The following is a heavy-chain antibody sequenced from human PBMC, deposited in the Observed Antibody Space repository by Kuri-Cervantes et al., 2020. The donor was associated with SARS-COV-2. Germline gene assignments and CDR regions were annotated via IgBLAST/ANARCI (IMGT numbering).Heavy chain of an antibody. V-gene: IGHV4-34*01. Sequence: SQTLSLTCAVYGGSFSGYYWSWIRQPPGKGLEWIGEINHSGSTNYNPSLKSRVTISVDTSKNQFSLKLSSVTAADTAVYYCARGSNYDFWRGYSTFDYWGQGTLVTVSS. CDR1: GGSFSGYY. CDR2: INHSGST. D-gene: IGHD3-3*01. CDR3: ARGSNYDFWRGYSTFDY. J-gene: IGHJ4*02.